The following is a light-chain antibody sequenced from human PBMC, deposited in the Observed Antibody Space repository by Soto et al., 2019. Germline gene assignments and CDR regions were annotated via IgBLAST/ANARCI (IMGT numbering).Light chain of an antibody. CDR2: AAS. CDR1: QSISSW. CDR3: QQLYTLPFA. Sequence: DIQMTQSPSTLSASVGDRLTITCRASQSISSWLAWYQQKPGKAPKLLIFAASSLQSGVPSRFSGSGSGTEFTLTISGLLPEDFAAYHCQQLYTLPFAFGQGTRLEI. V-gene: IGKV1-5*01. J-gene: IGKJ5*01.